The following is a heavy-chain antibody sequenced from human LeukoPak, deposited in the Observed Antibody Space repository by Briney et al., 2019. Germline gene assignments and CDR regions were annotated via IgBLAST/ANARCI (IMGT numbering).Heavy chain of an antibody. CDR3: VIVMNSGWNWGFDY. V-gene: IGHV3-43*02. Sequence: PGAPLSLSCAASGFTFNEYTMHWRRQAPGKGLEWVFRIRGDGSSTLYADSVRGRLTISRDNTNNSLYLQMNSLRIEDTAFYYGVIVMNSGWNWGFDYWGQGILVTVSS. CDR2: IRGDGSST. D-gene: IGHD6-19*01. CDR1: GFTFNEYT. J-gene: IGHJ4*02.